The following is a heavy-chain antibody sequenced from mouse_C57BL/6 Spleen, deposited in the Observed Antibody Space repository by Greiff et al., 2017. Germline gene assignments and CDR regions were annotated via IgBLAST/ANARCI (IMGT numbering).Heavy chain of an antibody. Sequence: VQLQQPGTELVKPGASVRLSCKASGSPFPGYWMHWVKQRPGQGLEWIGNINPSNGGTTYNEKFKSKATLTVDKSSSTAYMQLSSLTSEDSAVYYCAREGLRRYFDVWGTGTTVTVSS. CDR1: GSPFPGYW. CDR3: AREGLRRYFDV. J-gene: IGHJ1*03. D-gene: IGHD2-4*01. V-gene: IGHV1-53*01. CDR2: INPSNGGT.